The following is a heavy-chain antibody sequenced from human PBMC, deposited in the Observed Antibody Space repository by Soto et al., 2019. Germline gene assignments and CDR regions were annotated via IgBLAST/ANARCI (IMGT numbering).Heavy chain of an antibody. V-gene: IGHV3-66*04. CDR2: VYIGGST. J-gene: IGHJ6*03. Sequence: DVHLMESGGGLVQPGGSLRLSCAASGFSVSDYYMTWVRQAPGEGLDWVAVVYIGGSTYYADAVRGRFTISRDTSKNTLSLQMNSLRAEDTAVYYCARQPRRDEGRFYYYYYMDVWGNGATVTVSS. CDR3: ARQPRRDEGRFYYYYYMDV. CDR1: GFSVSDYY.